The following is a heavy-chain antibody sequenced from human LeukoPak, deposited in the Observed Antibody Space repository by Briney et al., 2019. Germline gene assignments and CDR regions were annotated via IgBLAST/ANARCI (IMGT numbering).Heavy chain of an antibody. J-gene: IGHJ6*02. D-gene: IGHD3-10*01. V-gene: IGHV1-69*04. CDR2: IIPILGIA. CDR1: GGTFSSYA. CDR3: ARARGYYYGMDV. Sequence: SVKVSCKASGGTFSSYAISWVRQAPGQGLEWMGRIIPILGIANYAQKFQGRVTITADKSTSTAYMELSSLRSEDTAVYYCARARGYYYGMDVWGQGTTVTVPS.